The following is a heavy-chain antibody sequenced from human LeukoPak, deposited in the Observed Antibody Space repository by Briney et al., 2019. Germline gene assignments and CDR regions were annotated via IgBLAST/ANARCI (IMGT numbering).Heavy chain of an antibody. CDR3: ARVDPGGDFDY. D-gene: IGHD3-10*01. V-gene: IGHV1-69*01. Sequence: VASVKVSCKASGGTFSSYAISWVRQAPGQGLEWMGGIIPIFGTANYAQKFQGRVTITADESTSTAYMELGSLRSDDAAMYYCARVDPGGDFDYWGQGTLVTVSS. CDR1: GGTFSSYA. J-gene: IGHJ4*02. CDR2: IIPIFGTA.